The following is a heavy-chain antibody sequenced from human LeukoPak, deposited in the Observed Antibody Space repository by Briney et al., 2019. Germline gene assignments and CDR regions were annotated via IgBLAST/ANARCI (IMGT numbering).Heavy chain of an antibody. CDR1: GGSISSHY. Sequence: SETLSLTCTVSGGSISSHYWSWIRQPPGKGLEWIGYIYYSGSTNYNPSLKSRVTISVDTSKNQFSLKLSSVTAADTAVYYCARDSGVVPPATVYFDLWGRGTLVTVSS. CDR2: IYYSGST. D-gene: IGHD2-2*01. CDR3: ARDSGVVPPATVYFDL. J-gene: IGHJ2*01. V-gene: IGHV4-59*11.